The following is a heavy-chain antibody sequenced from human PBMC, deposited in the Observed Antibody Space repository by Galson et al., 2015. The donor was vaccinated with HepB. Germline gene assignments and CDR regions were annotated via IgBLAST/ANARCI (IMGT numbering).Heavy chain of an antibody. CDR2: IKSKTDGGTT. Sequence: SLRLSCAASGFTFSNAWMSWVRQAPGKGLEWVGRIKSKTDGGTTDYAAPVKGRFTISRDDSKNTLYLQMNSLKTEDTAVYYCTTDLRGDYGLSYWGQGTLVTVSS. CDR3: TTDLRGDYGLSY. J-gene: IGHJ4*02. CDR1: GFTFSNAW. D-gene: IGHD4-17*01. V-gene: IGHV3-15*01.